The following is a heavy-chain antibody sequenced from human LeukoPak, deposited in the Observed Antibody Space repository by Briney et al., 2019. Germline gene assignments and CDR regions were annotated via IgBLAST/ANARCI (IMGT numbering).Heavy chain of an antibody. V-gene: IGHV4-30-4*01. D-gene: IGHD3-10*01. J-gene: IGHJ4*02. Sequence: SQTLSLTCTVSGGSISSGDYYWSWIRQPPGKGLDWIGYIYYSGSTYYNPSLKSRVIISVDTSKNQFSLRLSSVTAADTAVHYCARVGLLWFGEDYWGQGTLVTVSS. CDR1: GGSISSGDYY. CDR3: ARVGLLWFGEDY. CDR2: IYYSGST.